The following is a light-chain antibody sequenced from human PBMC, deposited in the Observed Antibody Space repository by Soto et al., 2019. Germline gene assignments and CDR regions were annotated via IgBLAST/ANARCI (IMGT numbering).Light chain of an antibody. J-gene: IGKJ1*01. CDR1: QSVSSSY. CDR2: GAS. Sequence: EIVLTQAPGALSLYPGERGTLSCMASQSVSSSYFAWYQQKPRQAPRLLIYGASSRATGIPDRFSGSGSGTDFTLTICRLAPEDFAVYYCQQYCSSPTFGQGTKVDI. V-gene: IGKV3-20*01. CDR3: QQYCSSPT.